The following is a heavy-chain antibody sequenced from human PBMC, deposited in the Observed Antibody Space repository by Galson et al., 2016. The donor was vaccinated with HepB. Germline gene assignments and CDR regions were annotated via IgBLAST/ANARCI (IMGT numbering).Heavy chain of an antibody. J-gene: IGHJ5*02. CDR3: ATTISGGLDP. CDR2: IYPGDSDT. CDR1: GYTFTNYW. D-gene: IGHD6-19*01. V-gene: IGHV5-51*01. Sequence: QSGAEVKKPGESLKISCQGSGYTFTNYWVAWVRQVPGKGLEWMGVIYPGDSDTRYSPSFQGHVSVSVDKSTSTAYLHWSSLKTSDTAIYFCATTISGGLDPWGQGTLVTVSS.